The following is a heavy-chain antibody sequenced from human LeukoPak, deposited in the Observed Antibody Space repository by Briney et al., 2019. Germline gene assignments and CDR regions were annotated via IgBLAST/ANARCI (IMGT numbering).Heavy chain of an antibody. D-gene: IGHD3-10*01. J-gene: IGHJ3*02. CDR2: IYHSGST. Sequence: SETLSLTCAVSGGSISSGGYSWSWIRQPPGKGLEWIGYIYHSGSTYYNPSLKSRVTISVDRSKNQFPLKPSSVTAADTAVYYCARDSVSGDAFDIWGQGTMVTVSS. CDR1: GGSISSGGYS. CDR3: ARDSVSGDAFDI. V-gene: IGHV4-30-2*01.